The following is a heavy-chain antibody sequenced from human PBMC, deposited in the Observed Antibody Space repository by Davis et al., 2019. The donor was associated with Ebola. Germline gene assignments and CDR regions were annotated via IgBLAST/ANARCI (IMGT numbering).Heavy chain of an antibody. J-gene: IGHJ4*02. CDR1: GFSFGNFD. D-gene: IGHD6-19*01. V-gene: IGHV3-48*02. CDR3: GKDGARRSGWPYVES. CDR2: ISHDGTRD. Sequence: PGGSLRLSCAASGFSFGNFDMMWVRQAPGKGLEWVSFISHDGTRDYYVDSVKGRFTMSRDNARNSLYLQMNSLRHEDTGFYYWGKDGARRSGWPYVESWGQGSLVTVSS.